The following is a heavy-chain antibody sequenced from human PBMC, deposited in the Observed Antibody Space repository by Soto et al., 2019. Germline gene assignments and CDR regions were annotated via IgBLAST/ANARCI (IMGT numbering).Heavy chain of an antibody. CDR3: SAAAGSYYYGMDV. V-gene: IGHV1-69*13. Sequence: ASVKVSCKASGGTFSSYAISWVRQAPGQGLEWMGDIIPIFGTANYAQKFQGRVTITADESTSTAYMDLSSLRSEDTAVYYCSAAAGSYYYGMDVWGQGTTVTVSS. J-gene: IGHJ6*02. CDR1: GGTFSSYA. CDR2: IIPIFGTA. D-gene: IGHD6-13*01.